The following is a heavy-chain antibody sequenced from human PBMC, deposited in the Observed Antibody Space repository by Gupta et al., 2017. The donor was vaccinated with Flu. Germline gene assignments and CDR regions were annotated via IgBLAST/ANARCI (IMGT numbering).Heavy chain of an antibody. V-gene: IGHV3-48*01. CDR2: ISSSSSTI. Sequence: EVQLVESGGGLVQPGGSLRLSCAASGFTFSSYSMNWVRQAPGKGLEWVSYISSSSSTIYYADSVKGRFTISRDNAKNSLYLQMNSLRAEDTAVYYCARERDIAARHWYFDLWGRGTLVTVSS. J-gene: IGHJ2*01. CDR3: ARERDIAARHWYFDL. CDR1: GFTFSSYS. D-gene: IGHD6-6*01.